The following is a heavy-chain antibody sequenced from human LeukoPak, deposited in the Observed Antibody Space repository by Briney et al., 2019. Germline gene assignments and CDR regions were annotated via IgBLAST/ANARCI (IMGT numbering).Heavy chain of an antibody. Sequence: PGGSLRLSCAASGFTFSSYSMSWVRQAPGKGLEWVANIKQDGNEKYYADSVKGRFTISRDNGKNSLDLQMNSLRADDTAVYYCARRSAAKDAFDIWGRGTMVTVSS. CDR2: IKQDGNEK. V-gene: IGHV3-7*01. CDR1: GFTFSSYS. D-gene: IGHD6-25*01. CDR3: ARRSAAKDAFDI. J-gene: IGHJ3*02.